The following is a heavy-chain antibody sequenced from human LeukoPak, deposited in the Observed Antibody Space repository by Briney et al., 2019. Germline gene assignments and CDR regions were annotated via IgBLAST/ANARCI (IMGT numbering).Heavy chain of an antibody. V-gene: IGHV4-34*01. Sequence: PSETLSLTXAVYGGSFSGYYWSWIRQPPGKGLEWIGEINHSGSTNYNPSLKSRVTISVDTSKNQFSLKLSSVTAADTAVYYCARIAYYDFWSGYCTPPWGFDYWGQGTLVTVSS. CDR3: ARIAYYDFWSGYCTPPWGFDY. CDR2: INHSGST. J-gene: IGHJ4*02. D-gene: IGHD3-3*01. CDR1: GGSFSGYY.